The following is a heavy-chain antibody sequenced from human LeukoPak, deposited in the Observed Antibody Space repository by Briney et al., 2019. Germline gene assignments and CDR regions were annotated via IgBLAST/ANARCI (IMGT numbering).Heavy chain of an antibody. CDR3: ARVTTGGYYNC. V-gene: IGHV4-61*02. D-gene: IGHD3-22*01. J-gene: IGHJ4*02. CDR1: GCSISSGSYY. Sequence: SETLSLTCTVSGCSISSGSYYWSWIRQPAGKGLEWIGRIYTSGSTNYNTSLKSRVTISVDTSNNQFPLKLTSVTAADTAEYYCARVTTGGYYNCWGQGTLVAVSS. CDR2: IYTSGST.